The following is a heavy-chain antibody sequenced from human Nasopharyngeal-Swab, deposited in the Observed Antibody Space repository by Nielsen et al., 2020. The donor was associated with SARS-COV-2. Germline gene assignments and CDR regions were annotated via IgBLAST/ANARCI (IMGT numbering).Heavy chain of an antibody. D-gene: IGHD6-6*01. CDR1: GYSFTSYW. J-gene: IGHJ5*02. CDR2: IYPGDSDT. CDR3: ARSGYSSSLGGFIA. Sequence: EVSCEGSGYSFTSYWIGWVRQMPGKGLEWMGIIYPGDSDTRYSPSFQGQVTISADKSISTAYLQWSSLKASDTAMYYCARSGYSSSLGGFIAWGQGTLVTVSS. V-gene: IGHV5-51*01.